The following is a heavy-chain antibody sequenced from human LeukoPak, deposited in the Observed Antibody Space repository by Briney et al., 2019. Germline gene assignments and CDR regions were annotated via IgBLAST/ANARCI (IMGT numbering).Heavy chain of an antibody. V-gene: IGHV1-69*04. Sequence: SVKVSCKASGGTFSSYAISWVRQAPGQGLEWMGRIIPILGIANYAQKFQGRVTITADKSTSTAYMELSSLRSEDTAVYYCASPITGGAFDIWGQGTMVTVSS. D-gene: IGHD2-15*01. J-gene: IGHJ3*02. CDR2: IIPILGIA. CDR3: ASPITGGAFDI. CDR1: GGTFSSYA.